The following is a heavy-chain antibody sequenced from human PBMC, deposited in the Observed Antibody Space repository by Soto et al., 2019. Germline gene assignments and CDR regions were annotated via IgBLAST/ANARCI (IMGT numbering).Heavy chain of an antibody. D-gene: IGHD3-16*01. Sequence: GGSLRLSCTASGFTFGDYAMSWFRQAPGKGLEWVGFIRSKAYGGTTEYAASVKGRFTISRDDSKSIAYLQMNSLKTEDTAVYYCTRAVTGESPYYYYYMDVWGKGTTVTVSS. V-gene: IGHV3-49*03. CDR2: IRSKAYGGTT. CDR3: TRAVTGESPYYYYYMDV. J-gene: IGHJ6*03. CDR1: GFTFGDYA.